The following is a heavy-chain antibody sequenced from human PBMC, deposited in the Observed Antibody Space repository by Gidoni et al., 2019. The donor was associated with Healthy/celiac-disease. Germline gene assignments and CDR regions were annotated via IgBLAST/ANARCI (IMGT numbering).Heavy chain of an antibody. J-gene: IGHJ4*02. CDR2: ISGSGGSK. V-gene: IGHV3-23*01. CDR3: AKGIAAAGGVDY. D-gene: IGHD6-13*01. Sequence: EVQLLESGGGLVQPGGSLRLSCAASGFTFSSYAISWVRQAPGKGLEWVSAISGSGGSKSYADSVKVRFTISRDNSKNTLYLQMNSRRAEDTAVYYCAKGIAAAGGVDYWGQGTLVTVSS. CDR1: GFTFSSYA.